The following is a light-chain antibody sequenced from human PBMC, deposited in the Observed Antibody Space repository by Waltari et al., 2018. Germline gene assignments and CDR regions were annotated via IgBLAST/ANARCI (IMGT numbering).Light chain of an antibody. CDR3: QAGSSWPPALT. V-gene: IGKV3-11*01. CDR1: HNITTY. J-gene: IGKJ4*01. CDR2: DAS. Sequence: EIVLTQSPVTVSLSPGDRATLSCTASHNITTYLAWYQHKPGQAPRLLIYDASNRARGVPARISGSGSGTDFALTISSLEAEDSAVYYCQAGSSWPPALTFGGGSKVEIK.